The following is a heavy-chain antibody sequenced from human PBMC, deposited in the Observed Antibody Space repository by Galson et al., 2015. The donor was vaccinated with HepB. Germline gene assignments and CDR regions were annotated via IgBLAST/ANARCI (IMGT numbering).Heavy chain of an antibody. CDR3: ARANGGNSVAGAFDI. D-gene: IGHD4-23*01. CDR1: GFTVSSNY. CDR2: IYSGGST. Sequence: SLRLSCAASGFTVSSNYMSWVRQAPGKGLEWVSVIYSGGSTYYADSVKGRFTISRDNSKNTLYLQMNSLRAEDTAVYYCARANGGNSVAGAFDIWGQGTMVTVSP. V-gene: IGHV3-66*01. J-gene: IGHJ3*02.